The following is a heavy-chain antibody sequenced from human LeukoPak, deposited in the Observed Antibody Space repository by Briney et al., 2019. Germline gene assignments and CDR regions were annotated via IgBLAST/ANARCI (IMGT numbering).Heavy chain of an antibody. J-gene: IGHJ6*03. Sequence: SETLSLTCTVSGGSISSSRYYWGWIRQPPGKGLEWIGSIYYSGSTYYNPSLKSRVTISVDTSKNQFSLKLSSVTAADTAVYYCARGGYSYGRRGYYYYYMYVWGKGTTVTVSS. CDR1: GGSISSSRYY. CDR2: IYYSGST. CDR3: ARGGYSYGRRGYYYYYMYV. D-gene: IGHD5-18*01. V-gene: IGHV4-39*07.